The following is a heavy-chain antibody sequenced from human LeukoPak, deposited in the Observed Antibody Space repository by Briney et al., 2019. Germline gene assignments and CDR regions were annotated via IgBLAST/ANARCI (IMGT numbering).Heavy chain of an antibody. CDR1: GFTFKDYA. D-gene: IGHD5-18*01. V-gene: IGHV3-43*02. CDR3: AKDIGERGYKDY. J-gene: IGHJ4*02. CDR2: ISGRGGTT. Sequence: PGGSLRLSCAASGFTFKDYAMHWVRQAPGKGLEWVSLISGRGGTTFYGDSVKGRFTISRDNSKNSLYLQMNSLRTEDTAFYFCAKDIGERGYKDYWGQGTLVTVSS.